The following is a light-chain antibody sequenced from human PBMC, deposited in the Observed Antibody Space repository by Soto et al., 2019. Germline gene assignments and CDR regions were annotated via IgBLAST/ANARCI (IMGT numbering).Light chain of an antibody. CDR1: QDISTW. J-gene: IGKJ4*01. Sequence: DIQMTQSPSSVSASVGDRVTITCRTSQDISTWLAWYQQKPGQAPKLLIYAASSLQSGVPSRFSGSGSGTDFTLTISSLQPEDFATYYCQPANSFPLTFGGGTKVDI. CDR2: AAS. V-gene: IGKV1-12*01. CDR3: QPANSFPLT.